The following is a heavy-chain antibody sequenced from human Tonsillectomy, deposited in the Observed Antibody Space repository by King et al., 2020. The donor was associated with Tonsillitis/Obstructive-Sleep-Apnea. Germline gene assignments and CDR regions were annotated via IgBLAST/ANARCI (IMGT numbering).Heavy chain of an antibody. V-gene: IGHV1-18*01. CDR3: ARDLAARLDP. Sequence: VQLVQSGAEVKKPGASVKVSGKASGYTFTSYGISWVRQAPGQGLEWMGWISAYNGHTNYEQKLQGRVTMTTDTYTSTDYMELRSVRSDDTAVYYCARDLAARLDPWCQGTLVTVSS. D-gene: IGHD6-6*01. CDR1: GYTFTSYG. CDR2: ISAYNGHT. J-gene: IGHJ5*02.